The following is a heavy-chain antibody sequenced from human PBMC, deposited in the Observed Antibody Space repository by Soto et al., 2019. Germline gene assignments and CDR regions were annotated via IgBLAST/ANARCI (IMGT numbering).Heavy chain of an antibody. V-gene: IGHV4-34*01. CDR3: ARAGGNDYGDY. Sequence: SETLSLTCAVYGGSFSGYYWSWIRQPPGKGLEWIGEINHSGSTNYNPSLKSRVTISVDTSKNQFSLKLSSVTAADTAVYYCARAGGNDYGDYWGQGTLVTVSS. CDR2: INHSGST. CDR1: GGSFSGYY. J-gene: IGHJ4*02. D-gene: IGHD3-16*01.